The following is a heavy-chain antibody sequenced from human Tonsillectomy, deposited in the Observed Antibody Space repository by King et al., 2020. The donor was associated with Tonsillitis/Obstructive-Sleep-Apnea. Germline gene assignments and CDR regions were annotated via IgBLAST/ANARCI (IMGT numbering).Heavy chain of an antibody. CDR1: GGSFSDYY. J-gene: IGHJ4*02. V-gene: IGHV4-34*01. CDR3: ARGWAPDY. CDR2: INHSGST. Sequence: VQLQQWGAGLLKPSETLSLTCAVYGGSFSDYYWGWIRQPPGKGLEWIGEINHSGSTNYNPSLKNRVTISVDTSRNQFSLKLTSVTAADTAVYYCARGWAPDYWGQGTLVTVSS.